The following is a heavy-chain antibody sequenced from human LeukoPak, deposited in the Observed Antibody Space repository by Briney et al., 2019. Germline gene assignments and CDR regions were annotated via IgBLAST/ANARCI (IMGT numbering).Heavy chain of an antibody. CDR3: ARQEREWIQTPVDY. V-gene: IGHV4-59*08. CDR1: GGSISSYY. D-gene: IGHD5-18*01. CDR2: IYYSGST. Sequence: PSETLSLTCTVSGGSISSYYWSWIRQPPGKGLEWIGYIYYSGSTNYNPSLKSRVTISVDTSKNQFSLKLSSVTAADTAVYYCARQEREWIQTPVDYWGQGTLVTVSS. J-gene: IGHJ4*02.